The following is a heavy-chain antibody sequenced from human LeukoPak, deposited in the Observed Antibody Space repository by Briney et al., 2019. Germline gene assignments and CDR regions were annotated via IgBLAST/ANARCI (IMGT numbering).Heavy chain of an antibody. J-gene: IGHJ4*02. V-gene: IGHV4-4*07. CDR2: IYTSGST. Sequence: SGTLSLTCTVSGGSISSYYWSWIRQPAGKGLEWIGRIYTSGSTNYNPSLKSRVTISVDTSKNQFSLKLSSVTAADTAVYYCARGRSDYGGNSRFPNQYDYWGQGTLVTVSS. CDR1: GGSISSYY. CDR3: ARGRSDYGGNSRFPNQYDY. D-gene: IGHD4-17*01.